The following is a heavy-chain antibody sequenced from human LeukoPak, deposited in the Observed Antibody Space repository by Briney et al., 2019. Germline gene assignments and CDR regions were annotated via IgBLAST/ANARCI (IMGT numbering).Heavy chain of an antibody. D-gene: IGHD6-13*01. V-gene: IGHV3-23*01. CDR2: ISGSGGST. Sequence: GGSLRLSCAASEFSVGSNYMTWVRQAPGKGLEWVSVISGSGGSTYYADSVKGRFTISRDNSKNTLYLQMNSLRAEDTAVYYCAKIAAAGPISDDYWGRGTLVTVSS. J-gene: IGHJ4*02. CDR1: EFSVGSNY. CDR3: AKIAAAGPISDDY.